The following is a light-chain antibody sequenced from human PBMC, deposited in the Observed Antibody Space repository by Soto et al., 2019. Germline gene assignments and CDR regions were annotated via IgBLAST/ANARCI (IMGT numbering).Light chain of an antibody. CDR3: GTWESYLSVGV. CDR2: DNN. Sequence: QSVLTQPPSVSAAPGQTVTISCSGSGSNIGSNSVSCYQQVPGTAPKLLLYDNNKRPSGIPDRFSGSKSGTSATLGITGLQTADEADYYCGTWESYLSVGVFGGGTKLTVL. J-gene: IGLJ2*01. V-gene: IGLV1-51*01. CDR1: GSNIGSNS.